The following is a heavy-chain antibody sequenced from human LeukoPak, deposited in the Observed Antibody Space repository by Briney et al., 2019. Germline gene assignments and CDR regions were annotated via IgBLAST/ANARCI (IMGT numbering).Heavy chain of an antibody. J-gene: IGHJ3*02. CDR3: ARASLQGHHDAFDI. CDR1: GYTFNSYG. V-gene: IGHV1-18*01. CDR2: ISAYNGHT. Sequence: AASVKVSCKASGYTFNSYGISWVRQAPGQGLEWMGWISAYNGHTNYAQKFQGRVTMTTDTSTSTAYMDLRSLRSDDTAVYYCARASLQGHHDAFDIWGQGTMVTVSS.